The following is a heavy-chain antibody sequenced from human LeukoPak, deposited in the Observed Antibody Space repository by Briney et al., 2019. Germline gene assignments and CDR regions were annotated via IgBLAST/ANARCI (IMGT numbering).Heavy chain of an antibody. V-gene: IGHV3-9*01. CDR2: ISWNSGSI. CDR1: GFTFDDYA. D-gene: IGHD3-10*01. Sequence: GGSLRLSCAASGFTFDDYAMHWVRQAPGKGLEWVSGISWNSGSIGYADSVKGRFTISRDNAKNSLYLQMNSLRAEDTALYYCAKDMVRGVMGAFDIWGQGTMVTVSS. CDR3: AKDMVRGVMGAFDI. J-gene: IGHJ3*02.